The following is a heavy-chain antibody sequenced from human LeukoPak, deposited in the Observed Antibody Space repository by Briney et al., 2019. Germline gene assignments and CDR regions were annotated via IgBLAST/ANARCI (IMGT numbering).Heavy chain of an antibody. V-gene: IGHV3-53*01. CDR1: GFIFSGYA. D-gene: IGHD2-15*01. CDR3: ARDGFRVAATGERAFDI. CDR2: IYSGGST. Sequence: PGGSLRLSCAVSGFIFSGYAMTWVRQAPGKGLEWVSVIYSGGSTYYADSVKGRFTISRDNSKNTLYLQMNSLRAEDTAVYYCARDGFRVAATGERAFDIWGQGTMVTVSS. J-gene: IGHJ3*02.